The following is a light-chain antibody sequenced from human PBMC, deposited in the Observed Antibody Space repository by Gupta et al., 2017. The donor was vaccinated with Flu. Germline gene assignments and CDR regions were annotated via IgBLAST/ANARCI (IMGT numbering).Light chain of an antibody. CDR1: HSVSSF. Sequence: IVLTHSPATLSLSAGARATLTCRASHSVSSFVDWYQQKPGQAPRLLIYAATNMATGVPSRFSGSGSGTDFTLTISSLQPEDSAIYYCQQRSDWPYAFGPGTKLDIK. CDR2: AAT. J-gene: IGKJ3*01. V-gene: IGKV3-11*01. CDR3: QQRSDWPYA.